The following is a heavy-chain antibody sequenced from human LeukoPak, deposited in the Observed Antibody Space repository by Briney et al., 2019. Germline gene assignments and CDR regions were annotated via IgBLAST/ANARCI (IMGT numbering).Heavy chain of an antibody. CDR1: GFTLSSYA. CDR2: ISGSGGST. Sequence: GGSLRLSCAASGFTLSSYAMSWVRQAPGKGLEWVSAISGSGGSTYYADSVKGRFTISRDNAKNSLYLQMNSLRAEDTAVYYCARWGEGRYFDWFHYYYGMDVWGQGTTVTVSS. D-gene: IGHD3-9*01. V-gene: IGHV3-23*01. J-gene: IGHJ6*02. CDR3: ARWGEGRYFDWFHYYYGMDV.